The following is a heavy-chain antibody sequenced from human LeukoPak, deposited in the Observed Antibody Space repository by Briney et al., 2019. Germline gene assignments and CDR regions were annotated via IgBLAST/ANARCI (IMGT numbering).Heavy chain of an antibody. V-gene: IGHV1-18*01. J-gene: IGHJ4*02. CDR1: GYTFISFG. D-gene: IGHD6-6*01. CDR3: VRDLNSAARSFFDY. CDR2: ISGYTGNT. Sequence: ASVKVSCKASGYTFISFGISWVRQAPGQGPEWMGWISGYTGNTDYAQKFQGGVTMTTDTSTSTVYMDLRSLRSDDTAVYYCVRDLNSAARSFFDYWGQGTQVTVSS.